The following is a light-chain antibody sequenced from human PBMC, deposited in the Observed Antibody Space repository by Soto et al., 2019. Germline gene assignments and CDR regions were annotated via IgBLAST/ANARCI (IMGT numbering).Light chain of an antibody. Sequence: EIVLTQSPGTLSLSPGERATLSCRASQSVSSSYLAWYQQKPGQAPRLLIYGASSRATGIPDRFSGSGSGTDFTLTISRLEPEDFAVYYCQQYGSSPLFGQGTMVEIK. CDR1: QSVSSSY. V-gene: IGKV3-20*01. CDR3: QQYGSSPL. CDR2: GAS. J-gene: IGKJ1*01.